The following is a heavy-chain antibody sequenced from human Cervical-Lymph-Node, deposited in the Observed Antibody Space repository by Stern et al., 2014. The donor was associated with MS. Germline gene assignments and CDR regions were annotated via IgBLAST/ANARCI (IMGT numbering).Heavy chain of an antibody. CDR1: GFIFSNYA. Sequence: VQLVESGGGVVQPGRSLRLSCAASGFIFSNYAMHWVRQPPGEGLEWVAVVSSDGANTYFADSVKGRFTISRDNSKNTLYLQMNSLKFEDTAIYYCASQIWGQGTMVTVSS. J-gene: IGHJ3*02. V-gene: IGHV3-30*01. CDR3: ASQI. CDR2: VSSDGANT.